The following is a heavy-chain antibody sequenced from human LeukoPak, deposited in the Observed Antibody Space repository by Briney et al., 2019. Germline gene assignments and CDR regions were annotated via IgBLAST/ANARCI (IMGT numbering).Heavy chain of an antibody. CDR1: GFTFSSYG. J-gene: IGHJ1*01. CDR3: AKGSDYYDSSGHRSGYFQH. V-gene: IGHV3-30*18. CDR2: ISYDGSNK. Sequence: QSGGSLRLSCAASGFTFSSYGMHWVRQAPGKGLEWVAVISYDGSNKYYADSVKGRFTISRDNSKNTLYLQMNSLRAEDTAVYYCAKGSDYYDSSGHRSGYFQHWGQGTLVTVSS. D-gene: IGHD3-22*01.